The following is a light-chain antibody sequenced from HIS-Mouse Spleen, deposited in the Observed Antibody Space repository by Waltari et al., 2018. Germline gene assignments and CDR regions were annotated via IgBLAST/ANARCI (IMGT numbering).Light chain of an antibody. J-gene: IGLJ2*01. CDR2: EGS. CDR3: CSYAGSSTL. Sequence: QSALTQPASVSGSPGQSITISCTGTSSDVGSYNLVPWYQQHPGKAPNLMIYEGSKRPSGGSNRFSGSKAGNTASLTISGLQAEDEADYYCCSYAGSSTLFGGGTKLTVL. CDR1: SSDVGSYNL. V-gene: IGLV2-23*01.